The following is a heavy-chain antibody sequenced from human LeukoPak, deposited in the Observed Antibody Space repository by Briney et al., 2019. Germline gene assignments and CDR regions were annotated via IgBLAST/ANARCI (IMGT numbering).Heavy chain of an antibody. CDR3: ARAPDLYSGSYFDY. CDR2: ISVYNGNT. D-gene: IGHD1-26*01. CDR1: GYTFASYG. J-gene: IGHJ4*02. V-gene: IGHV1-18*01. Sequence: ASVKVSCKASGYTFASYGVTWVRQAPGQGVEWMGWISVYNGNTDYAQKLQDRVTMTTDTSTSTAYMELRSLRSDDTAVYYCARAPDLYSGSYFDYWGQGTLVTVSS.